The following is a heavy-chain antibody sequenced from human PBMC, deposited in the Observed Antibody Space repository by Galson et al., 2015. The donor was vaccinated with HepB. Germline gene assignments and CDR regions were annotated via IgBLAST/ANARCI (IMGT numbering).Heavy chain of an antibody. Sequence: SVKVSCKASGGTFSSYAISWVRQAPGQGLEWMGGIIPIFGTANYAQKFQGRVTITADESTSTAYMELSSLRSEDTAVYYCARSAVAGTLLYCFDYWGQGTLVTVSS. CDR1: GGTFSSYA. V-gene: IGHV1-69*13. D-gene: IGHD6-19*01. CDR3: ARSAVAGTLLYCFDY. J-gene: IGHJ4*02. CDR2: IIPIFGTA.